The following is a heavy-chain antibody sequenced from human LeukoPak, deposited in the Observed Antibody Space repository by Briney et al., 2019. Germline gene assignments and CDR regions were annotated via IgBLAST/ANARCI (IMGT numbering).Heavy chain of an antibody. V-gene: IGHV1-24*01. D-gene: IGHD1-26*01. CDR3: ATLTSGSRDSFDY. J-gene: IGHJ4*02. Sequence: GASVTVSCKVSGYTLTELSMHWVRQAPGKGLEWMGGFDPEDGETIYAQKFQGRVTMTEDTSTDTAYMELSSLRSEDTAVYYCATLTSGSRDSFDYWGQGTLVTVSS. CDR1: GYTLTELS. CDR2: FDPEDGET.